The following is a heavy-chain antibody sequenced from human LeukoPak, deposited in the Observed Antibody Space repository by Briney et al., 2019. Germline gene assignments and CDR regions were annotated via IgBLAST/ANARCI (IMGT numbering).Heavy chain of an antibody. CDR3: ARDSRGGYSYGYDY. CDR1: GYTFSSYG. Sequence: ASVKVSCTASGYTFSSYGVSWVRQAPGQGLEWMGWINTYNVNTNYAQKFQGRVTLTTDASPSTAYMAQRSWRSAASAVYYCARDSRGGYSYGYDYWGQGTPVTASS. J-gene: IGHJ4*02. CDR2: INTYNVNT. D-gene: IGHD5-18*01. V-gene: IGHV1-18*01.